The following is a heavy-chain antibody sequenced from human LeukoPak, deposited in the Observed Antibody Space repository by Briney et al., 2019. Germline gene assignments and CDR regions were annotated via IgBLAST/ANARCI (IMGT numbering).Heavy chain of an antibody. V-gene: IGHV3-23*01. CDR1: GFTFSTYA. CDR2: ISGTGYQT. CDR3: AKHLRTNFWFFDH. D-gene: IGHD3-9*01. Sequence: GGSLRLSCAASGFTFSTYALSWVRQAPGKGLGWVSLISGTGYQTDYADSVKGRFTISRDNSKNTLYLQMNSLKAEDTAVYYCAKHLRTNFWFFDHWGQGTLVTVSS. J-gene: IGHJ4*02.